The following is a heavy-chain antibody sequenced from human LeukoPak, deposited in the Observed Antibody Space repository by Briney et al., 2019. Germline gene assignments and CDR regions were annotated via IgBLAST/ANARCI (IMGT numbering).Heavy chain of an antibody. CDR2: INHSGST. Sequence: SETLSLTCAVYGGSFSGYYWSWIRQPPGKGLEWIGEINHSGSTNYNPSLKSRVTISVDTSKNQFSLKLSSVTAADTAVYYCARATGVFPYNWFDPWGQGTLVTVSS. J-gene: IGHJ5*02. CDR1: GGSFSGYY. V-gene: IGHV4-34*01. D-gene: IGHD3-16*01. CDR3: ARATGVFPYNWFDP.